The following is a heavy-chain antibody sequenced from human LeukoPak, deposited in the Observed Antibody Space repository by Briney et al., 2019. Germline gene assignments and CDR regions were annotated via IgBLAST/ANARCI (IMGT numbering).Heavy chain of an antibody. D-gene: IGHD4-23*01. CDR3: ARTPLTTVVTLNFDY. Sequence: ASVKVSCKASGYTFTGYYMHWVRQAPGQGIEWMGWINPNSGGTNYAQKFQGRVTMTRHTSISTAYMELSRLRSDDTAVYYCARTPLTTVVTLNFDYWGQGTLVTVSS. J-gene: IGHJ4*02. CDR2: INPNSGGT. CDR1: GYTFTGYY. V-gene: IGHV1-2*02.